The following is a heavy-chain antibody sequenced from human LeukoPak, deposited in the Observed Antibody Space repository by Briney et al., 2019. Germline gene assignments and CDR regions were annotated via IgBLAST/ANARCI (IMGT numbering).Heavy chain of an antibody. V-gene: IGHV4-39*07. CDR1: GGSISSSSYY. D-gene: IGHD3-9*01. Sequence: SETLSLTCTVSGGSISSSSYYWGWSRQPPGKGLEWIGSIYYSGSTYYNPSLKSRVTISVDTSKNQFSLKLSSVTAADTAVYYCAKDAICLLDWLGALHYYYYYYMDVWGKGTTVTISS. CDR3: AKDAICLLDWLGALHYYYYYYMDV. CDR2: IYYSGST. J-gene: IGHJ6*03.